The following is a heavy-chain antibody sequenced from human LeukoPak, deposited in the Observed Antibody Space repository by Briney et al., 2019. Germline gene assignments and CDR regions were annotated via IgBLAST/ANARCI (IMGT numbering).Heavy chain of an antibody. D-gene: IGHD6-13*01. Sequence: PGGSLRLSCAASGFTFSSYSMNWVRQAPGKGLEWVSSISSSSSYIYYADSVKGRFTISRDNVKNSLYLQMNSLRAEDTAVYYCAREWWYSSSSGGMDVWGQGTTVTVSS. CDR2: ISSSSSYI. CDR3: AREWWYSSSSGGMDV. V-gene: IGHV3-21*01. J-gene: IGHJ6*02. CDR1: GFTFSSYS.